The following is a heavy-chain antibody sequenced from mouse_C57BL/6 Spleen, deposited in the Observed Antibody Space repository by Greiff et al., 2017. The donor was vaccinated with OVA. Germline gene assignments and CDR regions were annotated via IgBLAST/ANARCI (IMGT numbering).Heavy chain of an antibody. J-gene: IGHJ2*01. CDR2: IDPSDSYT. D-gene: IGHD2-1*01. Sequence: QVQLQQPGAELVMPGASVKLSCKASGYTFTSYWMHWVKQRPGQGLEWIGEIDPSDSYTNYNQKFKGKSTLTVDKSSSTAYMQLSSLTSEDSAVYYCARYYGNYAYYFDYWGQGTTLTVSS. CDR3: ARYYGNYAYYFDY. CDR1: GYTFTSYW. V-gene: IGHV1-69*01.